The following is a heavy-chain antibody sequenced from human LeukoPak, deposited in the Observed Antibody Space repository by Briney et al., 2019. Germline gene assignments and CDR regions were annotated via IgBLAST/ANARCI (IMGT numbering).Heavy chain of an antibody. CDR2: IYYSGST. Sequence: SETLSLTCTVSGGSISSYYWSWIRQPPGKGLEWIGYIYYSGSTNYNPSLKSRVTISVDTSKNQFSLKLSSVTAADTAVYSCARVYSSSSNDMDVWGKGTTVTVSS. CDR3: ARVYSSSSNDMDV. J-gene: IGHJ6*03. V-gene: IGHV4-59*01. CDR1: GGSISSYY. D-gene: IGHD6-6*01.